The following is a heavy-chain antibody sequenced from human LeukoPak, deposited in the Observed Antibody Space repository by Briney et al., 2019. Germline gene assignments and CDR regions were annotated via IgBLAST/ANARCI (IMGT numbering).Heavy chain of an antibody. CDR3: AKKGVDLLMASDFFDT. D-gene: IGHD5-24*01. Sequence: GGSLRLSCAASRFNFYTYDMHWVRQAPGQGLEWMAGISYDGSNEFYADSVRGRFTISRDNSKNTLYLEMTSLRVGDTAVYYCAKKGVDLLMASDFFDTWDQGVLVTVSS. J-gene: IGHJ4*02. CDR2: ISYDGSNE. CDR1: RFNFYTYD. V-gene: IGHV3-33*06.